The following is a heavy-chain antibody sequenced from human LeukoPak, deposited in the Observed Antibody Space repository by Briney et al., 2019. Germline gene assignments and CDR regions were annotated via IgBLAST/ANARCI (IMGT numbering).Heavy chain of an antibody. CDR2: MDTSGHT. V-gene: IGHV4-4*07. CDR1: GGSISGYY. J-gene: IGHJ4*02. Sequence: PSETLSLTCIVSGGSISGYYWSWIRQPAGKGLEWIGHMDTSGHTNYNSSLMSRVTMSVDTSKNQFSLKLSSVTAADTAVYYCARGGSSYNYAPLNDYWGQGTLVTVSS. D-gene: IGHD5-18*01. CDR3: ARGGSSYNYAPLNDY.